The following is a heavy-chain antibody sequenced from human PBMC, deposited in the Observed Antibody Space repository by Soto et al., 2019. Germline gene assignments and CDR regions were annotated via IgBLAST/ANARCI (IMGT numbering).Heavy chain of an antibody. V-gene: IGHV4-34*01. J-gene: IGHJ4*02. CDR3: ARGTYCSSISCTLADYFRY. D-gene: IGHD2-2*01. CDR1: GGSFSGYY. Sequence: PSETLSLTCAVYGGSFSGYYWSWIRQPPGKGLERIGEINHSGSTNYNPSLKSRVTISVDTSKNQFFLKLSSVTAADTAVYYCARGTYCSSISCTLADYFRYWGEGIVVT. CDR2: INHSGST.